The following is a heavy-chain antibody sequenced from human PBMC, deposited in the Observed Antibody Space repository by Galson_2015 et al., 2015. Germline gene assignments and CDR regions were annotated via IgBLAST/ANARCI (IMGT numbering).Heavy chain of an antibody. D-gene: IGHD3-10*01. J-gene: IGHJ6*04. CDR1: GLTFSSYG. CDR3: ARDYGSGMDV. Sequence: SLRLSCAASGLTFSSYGMHWVRQAPGKEPEWVAMIWYDGSNEYHADSVKGRFTISRDNSKNTLSLQMNSLRVEDTAVYYCARDYGSGMDVWGKGTTVTVSS. V-gene: IGHV3-33*01. CDR2: IWYDGSNE.